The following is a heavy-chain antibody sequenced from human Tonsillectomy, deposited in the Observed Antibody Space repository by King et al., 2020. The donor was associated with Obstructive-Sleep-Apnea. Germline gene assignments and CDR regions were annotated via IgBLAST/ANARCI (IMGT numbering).Heavy chain of an antibody. CDR1: GFTFSNAW. CDR3: TRDYYYDSSDRYYFDY. CDR2: FKSKTDGGTT. V-gene: IGHV3-15*01. Sequence: QLVQSGGGLVKPGGSLRLSCAASGFTFSNAWMSWVRQAPGKGLEWVGLFKSKTDGGTTDYAAPVKGIVPISRDDSKNTLYLQMNSLKTEDTAVYYFTRDYYYDSSDRYYFDYWGQGTLVTVSS. J-gene: IGHJ4*02. D-gene: IGHD3-22*01.